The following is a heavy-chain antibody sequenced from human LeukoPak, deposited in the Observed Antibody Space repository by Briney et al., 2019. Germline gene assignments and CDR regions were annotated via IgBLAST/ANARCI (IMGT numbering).Heavy chain of an antibody. CDR1: GGSISYYY. Sequence: ETLSLTCTVSGGSISYYYWGWIRQPPGKGLEWIGYIYYSGSTNYHPSLKSRVTISVDTSKNQFSLNLSSVTAADTAVYYCARADYYYDSSGYTYLFDYWGQGILVTVSS. CDR3: ARADYYYDSSGYTYLFDY. D-gene: IGHD3-22*01. V-gene: IGHV4-59*01. CDR2: IYYSGST. J-gene: IGHJ4*02.